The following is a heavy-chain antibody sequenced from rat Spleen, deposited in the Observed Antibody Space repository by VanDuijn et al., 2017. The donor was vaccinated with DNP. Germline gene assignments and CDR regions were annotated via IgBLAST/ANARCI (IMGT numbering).Heavy chain of an antibody. CDR2: ISTSGSRT. Sequence: EVQLVESGGGLVQPGRSLKLSCAASGFTFSNYYMAWVRQAPKKGLEWVATISTSGSRTYYPDSVKGRFTISRDNAKSSLYLQMNSLKSEDTATYYCARMMSTVEDFWGPGTMVTVSS. CDR1: GFTFSNYY. D-gene: IGHD1-12*01. V-gene: IGHV5-25*01. J-gene: IGHJ1*01. CDR3: ARMMSTVEDF.